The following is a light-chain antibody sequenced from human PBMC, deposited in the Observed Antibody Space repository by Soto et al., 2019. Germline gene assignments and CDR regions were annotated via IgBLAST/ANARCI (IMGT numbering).Light chain of an antibody. J-gene: IGLJ1*01. CDR1: SSDVGSYNL. Sequence: QSALTQPASVSGSPGQSITISCTRTSSDVGSYNLVSWYQQHPGKAPKLLIYEGSKRPSGVSNRFSGSKSGNTASLTISGLQAEDEADYYCCSYAGSGTYVFGTGTKLTVL. CDR3: CSYAGSGTYV. CDR2: EGS. V-gene: IGLV2-23*01.